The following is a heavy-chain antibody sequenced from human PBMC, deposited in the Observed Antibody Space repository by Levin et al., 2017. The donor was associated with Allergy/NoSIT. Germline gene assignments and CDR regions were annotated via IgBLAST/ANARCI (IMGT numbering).Heavy chain of an antibody. CDR2: IYHSGIT. CDR1: ACSISSDIY. V-gene: IGHV4-38-2*02. CDR3: ARVDRCSGPTCYTDWFFDR. J-gene: IGHJ2*01. D-gene: IGHD2-2*02. Sequence: SETLSLTCTVSACSISSDIYWAWIRQPPGKGLEWIGNIYHSGITYYNPSLKSRVTVSVDTSKNQFSLKLSSVTAADTAVYYCARVDRCSGPTCYTDWFFDRWGRGTLVTVSA.